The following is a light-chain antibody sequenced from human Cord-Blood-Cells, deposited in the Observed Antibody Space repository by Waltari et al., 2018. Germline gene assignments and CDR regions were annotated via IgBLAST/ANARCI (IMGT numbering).Light chain of an antibody. Sequence: DIQMTQSPSSLSASVGDRVHITCRASQSISSYLNWYQQKPGKAPKLLIYAASSLQSGVPSRFSGSGSGTDFTLTISSLQPEDFATYYCQQSYSTPTFGPGTKVDIK. CDR1: QSISSY. V-gene: IGKV1-39*01. CDR3: QQSYSTPT. J-gene: IGKJ3*01. CDR2: AAS.